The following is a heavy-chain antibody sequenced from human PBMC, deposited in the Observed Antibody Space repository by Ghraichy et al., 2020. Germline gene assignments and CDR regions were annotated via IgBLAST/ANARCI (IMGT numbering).Heavy chain of an antibody. J-gene: IGHJ6*02. V-gene: IGHV4-59*01. Sequence: ETLSLTCTVSGGSISSYYWSWIRQPPGKGLEWIGYIYYSGSTNYNPSLKSRVTISVYTSKNQFSLKLSSVTAADTAVYYCARGSPHSTYYGMDVWGQGTTVTVSS. CDR3: ARGSPHSTYYGMDV. CDR1: GGSISSYY. D-gene: IGHD4-11*01. CDR2: IYYSGST.